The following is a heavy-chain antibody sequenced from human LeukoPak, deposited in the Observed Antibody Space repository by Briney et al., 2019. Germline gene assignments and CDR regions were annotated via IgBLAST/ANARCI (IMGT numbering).Heavy chain of an antibody. CDR1: GYTFTGYY. Sequence: ASVKVSCKASGYTFTGYYMHWVRQAPGQGLEWMGWINPNSGGTNYAQKFQGRVTMTRDTSISTAYMELSRLRSDDTAVYYCAGAAAYYDFWSGYSDYWGQGTLVTVSS. J-gene: IGHJ4*02. V-gene: IGHV1-2*02. CDR3: AGAAAYYDFWSGYSDY. D-gene: IGHD3-3*01. CDR2: INPNSGGT.